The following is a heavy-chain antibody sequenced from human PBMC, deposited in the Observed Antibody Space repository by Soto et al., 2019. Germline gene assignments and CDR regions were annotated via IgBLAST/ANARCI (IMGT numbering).Heavy chain of an antibody. CDR2: IYYSGST. CDR3: ARVIDTVATGGNAFDI. D-gene: IGHD5-12*01. Sequence: PSETLSLTCTVSGGSISSYYWSWIRQPPGKGLEWIGYIYYSGSTNYNPSLKSRVTISVDTSKNQFSLKLSSVTAADTAVYYCARVIDTVATGGNAFDIWGQGTMVTVSS. V-gene: IGHV4-59*01. CDR1: GGSISSYY. J-gene: IGHJ3*02.